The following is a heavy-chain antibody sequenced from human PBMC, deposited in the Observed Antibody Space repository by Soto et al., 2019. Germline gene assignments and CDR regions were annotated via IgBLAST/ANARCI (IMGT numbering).Heavy chain of an antibody. CDR3: ARGSPRIRQQLGYYYYYGMDV. V-gene: IGHV4-34*01. CDR2: INHSGST. Sequence: SETLSLTCAVYGGSFSGYYWSWIRQPPGKGLEWIGEINHSGSTNYNPSLKSRVTISVDTPKNQFSLKLSSVTAADTAVYYCARGSPRIRQQLGYYYYYGMDVWGQGTTVTVSS. J-gene: IGHJ6*02. CDR1: GGSFSGYY. D-gene: IGHD6-13*01.